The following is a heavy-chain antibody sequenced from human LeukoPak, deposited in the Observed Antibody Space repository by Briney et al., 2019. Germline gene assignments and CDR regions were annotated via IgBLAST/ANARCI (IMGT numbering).Heavy chain of an antibody. J-gene: IGHJ6*03. CDR1: GYTFTSYG. Sequence: GASVKVSCKASGYTFTSYGISWVRQAPGQALEWMGWISAYNGNTNYAQKLQGRVTMTTDTSTSTAYMELRSLRSDDTAVYYCARNPYSSGWYFRQYYYYMDVWGKGTTVTISS. CDR2: ISAYNGNT. V-gene: IGHV1-18*01. D-gene: IGHD6-19*01. CDR3: ARNPYSSGWYFRQYYYYMDV.